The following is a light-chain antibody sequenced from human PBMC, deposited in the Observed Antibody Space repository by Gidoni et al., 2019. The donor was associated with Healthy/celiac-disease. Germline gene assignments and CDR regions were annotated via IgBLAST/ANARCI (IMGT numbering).Light chain of an antibody. CDR3: QQYGSSPRT. Sequence: EIVLTQSPGTLSLSPGERATLSCRASQSVSGSYLAWYQQKPGKAPRLLIYGASSRATGIPDRFSGSGSGTDFTLTISRLEPEDFAVYYCQQYGSSPRTFGGGPKVEIK. CDR1: QSVSGSY. J-gene: IGKJ4*01. CDR2: GAS. V-gene: IGKV3-20*01.